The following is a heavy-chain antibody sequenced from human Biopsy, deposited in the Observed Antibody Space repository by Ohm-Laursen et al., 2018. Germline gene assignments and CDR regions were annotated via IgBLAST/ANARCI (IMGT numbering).Heavy chain of an antibody. Sequence: RSLRLSCAASGFTFSSHGMHWVRQAPGKGLEWVAHFSYDGINKHYAESVKGRFTISRDNSKNTLSLQMNSLRVEDTAMYYCLREAATGYYRTADFWGQGTLVTVSS. V-gene: IGHV3-30*03. CDR3: LREAATGYYRTADF. CDR1: GFTFSSHG. J-gene: IGHJ4*02. D-gene: IGHD3-9*01. CDR2: FSYDGINK.